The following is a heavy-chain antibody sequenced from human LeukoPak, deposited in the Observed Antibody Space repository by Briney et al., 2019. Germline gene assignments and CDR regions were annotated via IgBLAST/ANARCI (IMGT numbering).Heavy chain of an antibody. Sequence: SETLSLTCTVSGGSISSSSYYWGWIRQPPGKGLEWIGSIYYSGSTYYNPSLKSRVTTSVDTSKNQFSLKLSSVTAADTAVYYCARLAYYYDSSGYCYYFDYWGQGTLVTVSS. V-gene: IGHV4-39*01. D-gene: IGHD3-22*01. CDR2: IYYSGST. CDR1: GGSISSSSYY. J-gene: IGHJ4*02. CDR3: ARLAYYYDSSGYCYYFDY.